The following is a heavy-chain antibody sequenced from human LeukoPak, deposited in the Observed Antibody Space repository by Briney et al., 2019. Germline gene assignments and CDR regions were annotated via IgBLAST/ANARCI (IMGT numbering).Heavy chain of an antibody. CDR3: ARVRVYYDSSSNWFDP. V-gene: IGHV4-59*08. CDR2: IYYSGST. CDR1: GGSISSYY. D-gene: IGHD3-22*01. J-gene: IGHJ5*02. Sequence: SETLSLTCTVSGGSISSYYWSWIRQPPGKGLEWVVYIYYSGSTNYNPSLKSRVSISVDTSKNQFSLKLRSVTAADTAVYYCARVRVYYDSSSNWFDPWGQGTLVTVSS.